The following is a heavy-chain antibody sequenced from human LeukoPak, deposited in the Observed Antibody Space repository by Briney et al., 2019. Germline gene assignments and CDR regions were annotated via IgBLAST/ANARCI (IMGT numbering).Heavy chain of an antibody. CDR1: GFTFSSYW. Sequence: GGSLRLSCAASGFTFSSYWMSWVRQAPGKGLEWVANTKQDESEKYYVDSVKGRFTISRDNANNSLYLQMNSLRAEDTAVYYCARDKIEGPTKLDYWGQGILVTVSS. D-gene: IGHD1-1*01. CDR3: ARDKIEGPTKLDY. J-gene: IGHJ4*02. CDR2: TKQDESEK. V-gene: IGHV3-7*01.